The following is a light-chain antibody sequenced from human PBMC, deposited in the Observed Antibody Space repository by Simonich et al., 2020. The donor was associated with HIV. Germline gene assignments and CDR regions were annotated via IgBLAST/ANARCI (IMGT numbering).Light chain of an antibody. CDR3: HQYNNWLT. CDR1: QSVGSY. J-gene: IGKJ1*01. CDR2: GAS. Sequence: EIVLTQSPATLSLSPGERATLSCRASQSVGSYLAWYQQKPGQAPRLLIYGASTRATSIPARFSGSGSGTDFTLTISSLQSEDFAVYYCHQYNNWLTFGQGTKVEI. V-gene: IGKV3-15*01.